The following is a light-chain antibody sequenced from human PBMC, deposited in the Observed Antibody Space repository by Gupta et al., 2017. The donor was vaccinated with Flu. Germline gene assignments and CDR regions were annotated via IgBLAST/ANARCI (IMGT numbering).Light chain of an antibody. CDR2: EVT. CDR1: SSDVGGYNY. V-gene: IGLV2-8*01. J-gene: IGLJ2*01. CDR3: RYYAGSNKEV. Sequence: QSALTQPPSASGSPGQSVTFSCTGTSSDVGGYNYVSWYQQHPGNAPHIIIYEVTKRPSGVPDRGYGSKSGTTASTNGARIQAEDDADDYCRYYAGSNKEVFGTGTKLTVL.